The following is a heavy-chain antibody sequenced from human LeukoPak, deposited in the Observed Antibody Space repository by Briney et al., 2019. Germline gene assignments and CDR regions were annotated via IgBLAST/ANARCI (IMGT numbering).Heavy chain of an antibody. V-gene: IGHV4-59*08. D-gene: IGHD4-17*01. CDR3: ARHVDGDYADNWFDP. CDR1: GGSISSYY. J-gene: IGHJ5*02. Sequence: SETLSLTCTVSGGSISSYYWSWIRQPPGEGLERIGYIYYSGSTNYNPSLKSRVTISVDTSKNQFSLKLSSVTAADTAVYYCARHVDGDYADNWFDPWGQGTLVTVSS. CDR2: IYYSGST.